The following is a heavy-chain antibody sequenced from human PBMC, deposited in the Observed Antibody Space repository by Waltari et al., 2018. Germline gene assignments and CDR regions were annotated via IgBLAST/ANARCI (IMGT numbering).Heavy chain of an antibody. D-gene: IGHD1-26*01. CDR2: IKQDGSEK. CDR1: GITFGAYW. Sequence: EMQLLESGGDLVQPGGSLRLSCGASGITFGAYWMTWFRQAPGKGVEWVANIKQDGSEKNYMDSVKGRFTISRDKAKKSLYLEMNNLRVEDTAVYYCARVGATDLPYFYGMDVWGQGTTVTVSS. J-gene: IGHJ6*02. V-gene: IGHV3-7*01. CDR3: ARVGATDLPYFYGMDV.